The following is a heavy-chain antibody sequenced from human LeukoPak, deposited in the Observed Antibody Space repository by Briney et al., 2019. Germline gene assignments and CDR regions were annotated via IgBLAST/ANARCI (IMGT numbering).Heavy chain of an antibody. CDR3: AKGSTGTTVDY. CDR2: ISWNSGSI. CDR1: GFTFSSYA. J-gene: IGHJ4*02. Sequence: GGSLRLSCAASGFTFSSYAMHWVRQAPGKGLEWVSGISWNSGSIGYADSVKGRFTISRDNAKNSLYLQMNSLRAEDMALYYCAKGSTGTTVDYWGQGTLVTVSS. D-gene: IGHD1-7*01. V-gene: IGHV3-9*03.